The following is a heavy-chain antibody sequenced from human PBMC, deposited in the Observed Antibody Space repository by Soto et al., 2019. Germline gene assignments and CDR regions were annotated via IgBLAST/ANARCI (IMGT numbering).Heavy chain of an antibody. J-gene: IGHJ3*02. CDR1: GGTFSSYA. Sequence: SVKVSCKASGGTFSSYAISWVRQAPGQGLEWMGGIIPIFGTANYAQKFQGRVTITADKSTSTAYMELSRLRSDDTAVYYCTRSYCSGNSCYSNDAFDIWGQGTMVTVSS. V-gene: IGHV1-69*06. CDR2: IIPIFGTA. D-gene: IGHD2-15*01. CDR3: TRSYCSGNSCYSNDAFDI.